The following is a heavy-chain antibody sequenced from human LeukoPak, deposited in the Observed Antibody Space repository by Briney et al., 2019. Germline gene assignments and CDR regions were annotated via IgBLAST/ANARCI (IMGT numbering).Heavy chain of an antibody. CDR2: IYYSGSN. V-gene: IGHV4-39*07. J-gene: IGHJ5*02. D-gene: IGHD5-18*01. CDR3: ANMGYSYAPGLFDP. Sequence: SGTLSLTCTVSGGSISSSGYYWGWIRQTPGKGLEWIGSIYYSGSNYHNPSLKSRVSMSVDTSKNQFSLKLGSVTAADTAVYYCANMGYSYAPGLFDPWGQGTLVTVSS. CDR1: GGSISSSGYY.